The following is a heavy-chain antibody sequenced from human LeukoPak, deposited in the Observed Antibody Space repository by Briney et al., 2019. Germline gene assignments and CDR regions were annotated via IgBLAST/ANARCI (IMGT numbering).Heavy chain of an antibody. CDR2: INPNRGGT. CDR1: GYTSTDYY. J-gene: IGHJ4*02. Sequence: ASVKVSFKASGYTSTDYYLHWARQAPGQGLEWMGWINPNRGGTTYAQKFQGRVTMTRDTSITTAYMELSRLRSDDTAMYYCARALDFGGNGYYFDYWGQGTLVTVSS. CDR3: ARALDFGGNGYYFDY. V-gene: IGHV1-2*02. D-gene: IGHD4-23*01.